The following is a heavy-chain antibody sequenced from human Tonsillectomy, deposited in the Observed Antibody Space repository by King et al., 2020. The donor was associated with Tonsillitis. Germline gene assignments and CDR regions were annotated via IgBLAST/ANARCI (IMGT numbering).Heavy chain of an antibody. J-gene: IGHJ2*01. CDR3: VKDKTTRYNYGHQENWYFDL. D-gene: IGHD5-18*01. CDR2: ITWNSGSI. V-gene: IGHV3-9*01. Sequence: EVQLVESGGGLVQPGRSLRLSCAASGFTFDDYAMHWVRQTPGKGLEWVSGITWNSGSINYADSVQGRFTISRDNAKNTLYLQMNNLSGDDTALYFCVKDKTTRYNYGHQENWYFDLWGRGTLVIVSS. CDR1: GFTFDDYA.